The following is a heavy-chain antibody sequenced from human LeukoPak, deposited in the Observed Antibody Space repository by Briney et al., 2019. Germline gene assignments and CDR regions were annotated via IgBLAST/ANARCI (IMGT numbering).Heavy chain of an antibody. CDR1: GGSISSGGYY. J-gene: IGHJ5*02. Sequence: SETLSLTCTVSGGSISSGGYYWSWIRQHPGKGLEWIGYIYYSGSTYYNPSLKSRVTISVDTSKNQFSLKLSSVTAADTAVYYCARGGWPGAALLNWFDPWGQGTLVTVSS. CDR3: ARGGWPGAALLNWFDP. CDR2: IYYSGST. V-gene: IGHV4-31*03. D-gene: IGHD6-13*01.